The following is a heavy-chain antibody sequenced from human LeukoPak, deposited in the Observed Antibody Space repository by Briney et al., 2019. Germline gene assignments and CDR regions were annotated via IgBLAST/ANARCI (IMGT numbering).Heavy chain of an antibody. CDR3: AKDGSSAYYYYYYIDA. CDR2: ISSSGSTI. V-gene: IGHV3-11*04. D-gene: IGHD3-22*01. CDR1: GFTFSDYY. Sequence: RGSLRLSCAASGFTFSDYYMSWIRQAPGKGLEWVSYISSSGSTIYYADSVKGRLTIFRDNSKNTLYLQLNSLSAEDTAVYYCAKDGSSAYYYYYYIDAWGKGTTVTISS. J-gene: IGHJ6*03.